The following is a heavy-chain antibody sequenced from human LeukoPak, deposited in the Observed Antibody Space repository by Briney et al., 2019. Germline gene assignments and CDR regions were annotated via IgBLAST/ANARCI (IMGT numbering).Heavy chain of an antibody. CDR1: GGSISSSSYF. J-gene: IGHJ6*03. V-gene: IGHV4-39*06. Sequence: SETLSLTCTVSGGSISSSSYFWGWIRQPPGKGLEWIGSLYSSGSTYYNPSLKSRFTISLDNSKNQFALKLTSVTAADTAVYYCATSAGDYRAGHYYYMGVWGKGTSVTVSS. CDR2: LYSSGST. CDR3: ATSAGDYRAGHYYYMGV. D-gene: IGHD4-11*01.